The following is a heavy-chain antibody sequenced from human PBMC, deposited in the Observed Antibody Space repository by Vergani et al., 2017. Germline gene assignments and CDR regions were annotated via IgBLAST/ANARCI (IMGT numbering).Heavy chain of an antibody. CDR1: GYTFTHHY. CDR2: VDPEDGET. J-gene: IGHJ6*02. V-gene: IGHV1-69-2*01. Sequence: EVQLVQSGAEVKKPGATMKISCKVSGYTFTHHYMHWVQQAPGKGLEWMGLVDPEDGETIYAEKFKGRVTIAADTSTDTAHLELSSLRSEDTAVYYCATPQTVTTGGMEVWGQGTTVIVSS. CDR3: ATPQTVTTGGMEV. D-gene: IGHD4-17*01.